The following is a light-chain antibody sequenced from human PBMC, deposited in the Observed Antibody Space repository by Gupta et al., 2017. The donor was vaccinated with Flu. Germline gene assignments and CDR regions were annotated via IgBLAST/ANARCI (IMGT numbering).Light chain of an antibody. J-gene: IGKJ4*01. CDR1: QNVNGN. V-gene: IGKV3-15*01. Sequence: EVVLTHSPATLSASPGERVSLPCRASQNVNGNLAWYQQKPGQPPRLLIYGASTRAAGVPARFSGTGSGTDFTLTVSSLQSEDSAVYFCQQYNVWPPLTFGGGTKVQI. CDR2: GAS. CDR3: QQYNVWPPLT.